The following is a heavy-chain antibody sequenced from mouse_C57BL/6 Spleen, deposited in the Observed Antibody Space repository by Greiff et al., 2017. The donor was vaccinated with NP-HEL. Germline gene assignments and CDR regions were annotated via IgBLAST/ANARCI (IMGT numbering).Heavy chain of an antibody. J-gene: IGHJ2*01. CDR1: GFTFSSYG. Sequence: EVQLVESGGDLVKPGGSLKLSCAASGFTFSSYGMSWVRQTPDKRLEWVATISSGGSYTYYPDSVKGRFTISRDNAKNTLYLQMSSLKSEDTAMYYCARDSNYVEDYWGQGTTLTVSS. CDR3: ARDSNYVEDY. CDR2: ISSGGSYT. V-gene: IGHV5-6*01. D-gene: IGHD2-5*01.